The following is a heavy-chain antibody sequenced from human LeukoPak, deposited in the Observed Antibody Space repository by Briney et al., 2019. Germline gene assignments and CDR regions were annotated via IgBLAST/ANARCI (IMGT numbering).Heavy chain of an antibody. V-gene: IGHV4-39*01. CDR2: VYSTGHT. J-gene: IGHJ4*02. CDR1: GDSLYY. CDR3: ERHHPSSKPIDY. D-gene: IGHD5-24*01. Sequence: SETLSLTCTVSGDSLYYWGWIRQPPGKGLEWIGRVYSTGHTNYNLSLKSRVTMSIDTSKPQLSLKLTSVTAADTAMYYCERHHPSSKPIDYWGQGTLVTVSS.